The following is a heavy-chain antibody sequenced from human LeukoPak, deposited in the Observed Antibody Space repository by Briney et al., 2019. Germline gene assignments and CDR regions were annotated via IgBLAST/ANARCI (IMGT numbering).Heavy chain of an antibody. Sequence: ASVKVSCKASGYTFTGYYMHWVRQAPGQGLEWMGWINPNSGGTNYAQKFQGRVTMTRDTSISTAYMELSRLRSDDTAVYYCAKDPMVRGLTYDYWGQGTLVTVSS. CDR1: GYTFTGYY. CDR2: INPNSGGT. J-gene: IGHJ4*02. V-gene: IGHV1-2*02. D-gene: IGHD3-10*01. CDR3: AKDPMVRGLTYDY.